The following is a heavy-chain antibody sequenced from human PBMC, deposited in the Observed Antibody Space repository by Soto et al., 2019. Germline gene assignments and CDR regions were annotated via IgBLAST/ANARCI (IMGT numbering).Heavy chain of an antibody. Sequence: PSETLSLTCTVSGGSISSGGYYWSWIRQHPGKGLEWIGYIYYSGSTYYNPSLKSRVTISVDTSKNQFSLKLSSVTAADTAVYYCARAGEELRLGELSSQWAFDIWGQGTMVTVSS. D-gene: IGHD3-16*02. CDR1: GGSISSGGYY. CDR3: ARAGEELRLGELSSQWAFDI. CDR2: IYYSGST. V-gene: IGHV4-31*03. J-gene: IGHJ3*02.